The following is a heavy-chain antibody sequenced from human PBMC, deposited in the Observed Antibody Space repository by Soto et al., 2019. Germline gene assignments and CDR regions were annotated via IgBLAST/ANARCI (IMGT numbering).Heavy chain of an antibody. Sequence: PGGFLRVCCGAAGGTSSSYGVRRVRQDQGKGLEWVAVIWYDGSNKYYADSVKGRFTISRDNSKNTLYLQMNSLRAEDTAVYYCAREVTMVRGVGYYGMDVWGQGTTVTVSS. J-gene: IGHJ6*02. CDR3: AREVTMVRGVGYYGMDV. CDR2: IWYDGSNK. V-gene: IGHV3-33*01. CDR1: GGTSSSYG. D-gene: IGHD3-10*01.